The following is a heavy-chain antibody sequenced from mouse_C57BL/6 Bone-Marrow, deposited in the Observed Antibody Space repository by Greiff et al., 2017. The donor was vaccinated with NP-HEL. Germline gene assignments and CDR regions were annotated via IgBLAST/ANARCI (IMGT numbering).Heavy chain of an antibody. CDR3: VKPGPSYYDGSGAWVAY. CDR1: GFTFSSYG. V-gene: IGHV5-6*01. Sequence: EVKLMESGGDLVKPGGSLKLSCAASGFTFSSYGMSWVRQTPDKRLEWVATISSGGSYTYYPDSVKGRFTISRDNAKNTLYLQMSSLKSEDTDMYNCVKPGPSYYDGSGAWVAYWGQGSLVTVSA. D-gene: IGHD1-1*01. J-gene: IGHJ3*01. CDR2: ISSGGSYT.